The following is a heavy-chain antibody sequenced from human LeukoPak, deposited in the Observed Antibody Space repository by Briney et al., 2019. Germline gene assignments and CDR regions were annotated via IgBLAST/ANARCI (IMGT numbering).Heavy chain of an antibody. Sequence: GSSVKVSCKASGGTFSSYAISWVRQAPGQGLERMGRIIPIFGTANYAQKFQGRVTITTDESTSTAYMELSSLRSEDTAVYYCASGAARSFDYWGQGTLVTVSS. J-gene: IGHJ4*02. CDR3: ASGAARSFDY. D-gene: IGHD6-6*01. CDR1: GGTFSSYA. CDR2: IIPIFGTA. V-gene: IGHV1-69*05.